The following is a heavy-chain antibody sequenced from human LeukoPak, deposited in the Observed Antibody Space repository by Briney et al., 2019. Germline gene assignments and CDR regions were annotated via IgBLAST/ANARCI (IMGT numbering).Heavy chain of an antibody. V-gene: IGHV7-4-1*02. J-gene: IGHJ4*02. CDR2: INTNTGNP. CDR3: ARLQLWFQDNSSDY. D-gene: IGHD5-18*01. CDR1: GYTFISYT. Sequence: GASVKVSCKASGYTFISYTMNWVRQAPGQGLEWVGWINTNTGNPTYAQGFTGRFVFSLDTSVSTAYLQISSLKAEDTAVYYCARLQLWFQDNSSDYWGQGTLVTVSS.